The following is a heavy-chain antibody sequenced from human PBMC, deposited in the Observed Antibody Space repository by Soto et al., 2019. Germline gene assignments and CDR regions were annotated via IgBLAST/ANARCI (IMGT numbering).Heavy chain of an antibody. J-gene: IGHJ6*02. CDR1: GFTFSSYG. CDR3: ARAGEDSVVVPAAIQLSYYYYGMDV. V-gene: IGHV3-33*01. CDR2: IWYDGSNK. Sequence: QVQLVESGGGVVQPGRSLRLSCAASGFTFSSYGMHWVRQAPGKGLEWVAVIWYDGSNKYYADSVKGRFTISRDNSKNTLYLQMNSLRAEDTAVYYCARAGEDSVVVPAAIQLSYYYYGMDVWGQGTTVTVSS. D-gene: IGHD2-2*02.